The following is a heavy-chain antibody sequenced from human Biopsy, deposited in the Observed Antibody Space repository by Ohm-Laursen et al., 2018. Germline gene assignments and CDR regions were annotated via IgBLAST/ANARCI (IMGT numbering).Heavy chain of an antibody. Sequence: SDTLSLTFTVSGVSITAYYWSWIRQPPGKGLECIGNIHHSGSTNYNPSLKSRLTISVDTSKNQFSLKLSSVTAADTAVYHCARMDCSGGSCHYYSYGMDVWGQGTTVNVSS. CDR1: GVSITAYY. J-gene: IGHJ6*02. CDR2: IHHSGST. CDR3: ARMDCSGGSCHYYSYGMDV. V-gene: IGHV4-4*09. D-gene: IGHD2-15*01.